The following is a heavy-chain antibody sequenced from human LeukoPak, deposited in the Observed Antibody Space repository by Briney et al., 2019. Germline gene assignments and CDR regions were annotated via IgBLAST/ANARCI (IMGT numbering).Heavy chain of an antibody. CDR3: ARDSDSGYGPFAP. CDR2: IHSGGTT. CDR1: GFTVSNNY. Sequence: GGSLRLSRAASGFTVSNNYMSWVRQAPGKGLEWVSVIHSGGTTNYADSVQGRFTISRDNSKTTVYLHMNSLRAEDTAVYYCARDSDSGYGPFAPWGQGTLVTVSS. D-gene: IGHD5-12*01. J-gene: IGHJ5*02. V-gene: IGHV3-53*01.